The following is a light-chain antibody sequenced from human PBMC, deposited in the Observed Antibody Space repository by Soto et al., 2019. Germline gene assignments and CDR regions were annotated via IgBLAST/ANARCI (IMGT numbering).Light chain of an antibody. CDR2: DVS. Sequence: QSALTQPASLSGSPGQSITISCTGTSSDVGGYNYVSWYQQHPGKAPKLMIYDVSNRPSGVSNRFSGSKSGNTASLTISGLQAEDEADYYCSSYTSSSTYVVFGGGTKLNVL. CDR3: SSYTSSSTYVV. V-gene: IGLV2-14*01. CDR1: SSDVGGYNY. J-gene: IGLJ2*01.